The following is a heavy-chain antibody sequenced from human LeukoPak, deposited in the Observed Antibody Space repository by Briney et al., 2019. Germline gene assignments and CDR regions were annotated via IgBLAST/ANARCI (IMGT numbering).Heavy chain of an antibody. CDR1: GFTVSSNY. CDR3: ARGGLYFDY. Sequence: PGGSLRLSCAASGFTVSSNYMSWVRQAPGKGLEWVSAIDGSGDDTYYAESVKGRFTISRDNSQNPLFLQVNSLRAEDTAVYYCARGGLYFDYWGQGTLVTVSS. V-gene: IGHV3-53*01. J-gene: IGHJ4*02. CDR2: IDGSGDDT.